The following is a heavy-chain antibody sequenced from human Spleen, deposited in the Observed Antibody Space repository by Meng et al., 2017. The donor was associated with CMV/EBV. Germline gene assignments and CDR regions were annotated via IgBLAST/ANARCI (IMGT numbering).Heavy chain of an antibody. CDR1: GFTFDDYT. V-gene: IGHV3-43*01. Sequence: GESLKISCAASGFTFDDYTMHWVRQAPGKGLEWVSLISWDGGSTYYADSVKGRFTISRDNSKNSLYLQMNSLRTEDTALYYCARETGRRSSSAGGAFDIWGQGTMGTVSS. CDR2: ISWDGGST. J-gene: IGHJ3*02. D-gene: IGHD6-6*01. CDR3: ARETGRRSSSAGGAFDI.